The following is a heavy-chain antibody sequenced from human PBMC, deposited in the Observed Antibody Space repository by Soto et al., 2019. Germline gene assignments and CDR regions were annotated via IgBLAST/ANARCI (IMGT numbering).Heavy chain of an antibody. CDR1: GFTFSSYG. Sequence: HVQLVESGGGVVQPGRSLRLSCAASGFTFSSYGMHWVRQAPGKGLEWVALTWYDGTKKYYADSVKGRFTISRDNSKNTLYLQMNSLRVEDTAVYYCARYCSGGSCYPYYYGMDFWGQGTTVIVSS. D-gene: IGHD2-15*01. CDR2: TWYDGTKK. V-gene: IGHV3-33*01. CDR3: ARYCSGGSCYPYYYGMDF. J-gene: IGHJ6*02.